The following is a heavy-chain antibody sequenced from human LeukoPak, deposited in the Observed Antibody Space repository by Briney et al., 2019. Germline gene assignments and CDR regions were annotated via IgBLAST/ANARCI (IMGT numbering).Heavy chain of an antibody. D-gene: IGHD3-3*01. CDR2: IYSGGST. V-gene: IGHV3-53*01. CDR3: ARDRITIFGVITYYHGMDV. CDR1: GFTVSSNY. Sequence: GGSLRLSCAASGFTVSSNYMSWVRQAPGKGLEWVSVIYSGGSTYYAGSVKGRFTISRDNSKNTLYLQMNSLRAEDTAVYYCARDRITIFGVITYYHGMDVWGQGTTVTASS. J-gene: IGHJ6*02.